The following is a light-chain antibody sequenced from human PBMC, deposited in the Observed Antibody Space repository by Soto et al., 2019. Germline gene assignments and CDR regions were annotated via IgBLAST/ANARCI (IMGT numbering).Light chain of an antibody. J-gene: IGLJ1*01. V-gene: IGLV2-14*01. CDR3: SSYTSSSTLSYA. Sequence: QSALTQPASVSGSPGQSITISCTGTSSDVGGYNYVSWYQQHPGKAPKLMIYEVSNRPSGVSNRFSGSKSGNTASLTISGLQAEDEADYYCSSYTSSSTLSYAFGTGTRSPS. CDR1: SSDVGGYNY. CDR2: EVS.